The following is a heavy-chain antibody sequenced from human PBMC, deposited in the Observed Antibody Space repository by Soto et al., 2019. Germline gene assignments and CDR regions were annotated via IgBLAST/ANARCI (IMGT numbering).Heavy chain of an antibody. Sequence: GGSLRLSCTASGFTFSNYGIHWVRQAAGKGLEWVAVIWYDGRNKDYSDFVKGRFTISRDNSKNTAYLQMNSLRAEDTAVYYCARVLIDSSGFESWGQGVRVTVSS. V-gene: IGHV3-33*01. D-gene: IGHD3-22*01. J-gene: IGHJ5*01. CDR1: GFTFSNYG. CDR3: ARVLIDSSGFES. CDR2: IWYDGRNK.